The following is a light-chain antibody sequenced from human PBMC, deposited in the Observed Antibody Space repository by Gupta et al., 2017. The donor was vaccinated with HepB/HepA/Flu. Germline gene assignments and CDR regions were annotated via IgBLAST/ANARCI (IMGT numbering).Light chain of an antibody. CDR2: GAS. Sequence: EIVMTQSPATLSVSPGERATLSCRASQSVSSNLAWYQQKPGQAPRLRSYGASTRATVIPARFSGSGSGTECPRTCSSLQSEDCVVYDGQQYKNWPYTFGQGTKLEIK. J-gene: IGKJ2*01. CDR3: QQYKNWPYT. CDR1: QSVSSN. V-gene: IGKV3-15*01.